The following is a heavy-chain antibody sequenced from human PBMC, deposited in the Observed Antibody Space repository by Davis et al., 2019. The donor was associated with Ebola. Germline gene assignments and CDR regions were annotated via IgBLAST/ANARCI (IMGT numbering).Heavy chain of an antibody. CDR1: GNTFATHA. D-gene: IGHD6-13*01. V-gene: IGHV1-18*01. J-gene: IGHJ6*02. Sequence: ASVKVSCKGYGNTFATHAIGWVRQAPGQGLEWMGWVSTHNGNTNYAQKFQGRVTMTRDTSTSTVYMELSSLRSEDTAVYYCARGRGIAAAGTVFYYYYGMDVWGQGTTATVSS. CDR3: ARGRGIAAAGTVFYYYYGMDV. CDR2: VSTHNGNT.